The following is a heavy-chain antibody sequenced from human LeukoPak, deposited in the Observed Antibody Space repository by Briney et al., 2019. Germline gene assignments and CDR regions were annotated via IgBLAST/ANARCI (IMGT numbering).Heavy chain of an antibody. V-gene: IGHV3-66*01. CDR2: IYSGGNT. CDR3: AKDSSPSQIQH. J-gene: IGHJ1*01. Sequence: GGSLRLSCAASGFTVSSNYMSWVRQAPGKGLEWVSVIYSGGNTYYADSVKGRFTISRDNSKNTLYLQMNSLRAEDTAVYYCAKDSSPSQIQHWGQGTLVTVSS. CDR1: GFTVSSNY.